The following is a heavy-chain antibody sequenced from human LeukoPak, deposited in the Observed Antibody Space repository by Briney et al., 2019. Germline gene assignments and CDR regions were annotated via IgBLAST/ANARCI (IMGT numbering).Heavy chain of an antibody. CDR3: AREDCSGGSCSSDAFDI. J-gene: IGHJ3*02. CDR1: GGTFSSYA. CDR2: IIPIFGTA. D-gene: IGHD2-15*01. Sequence: GASVNVSCKASGGTFSSYAISWVRQAPGQGLEWMGGIIPIFGTANYAQKFQGRVTITADESTSTAYMELSSLRSEDTAVCYCAREDCSGGSCSSDAFDIWGQGTMVTVSS. V-gene: IGHV1-69*13.